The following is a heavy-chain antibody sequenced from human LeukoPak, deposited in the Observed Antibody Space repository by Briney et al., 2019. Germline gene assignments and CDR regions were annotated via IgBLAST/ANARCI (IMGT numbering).Heavy chain of an antibody. D-gene: IGHD3-10*01. J-gene: IGHJ6*02. V-gene: IGHV3-30*02. CDR1: GFTFTNYG. Sequence: GGSLRLSCVASGFTFTNYGMHWVRQAPGKGLEWVAFIRSDGSKNYYGDSVRGRFTISRDTSKNTLYLQMNTLRPEDTAVYYCTKASGRNLYGMDVWGQGTTVIVSS. CDR3: TKASGRNLYGMDV. CDR2: IRSDGSKN.